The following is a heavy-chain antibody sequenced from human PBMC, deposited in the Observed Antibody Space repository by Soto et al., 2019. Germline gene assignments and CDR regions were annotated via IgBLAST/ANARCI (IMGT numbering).Heavy chain of an antibody. CDR1: GYSFTSYW. CDR2: IYPGDSDT. D-gene: IGHD7-27*01. J-gene: IGHJ4*01. V-gene: IGHV5-51*01. Sequence: PGESLKISCQGSGYSFTSYWIGWVRQMPGKGLEWMGIIYPGDSDTRYSPSFQGQVTISADKSISTAYLQWSSLKASDTAMYYCVIATGASTNYFDYWGQGALVTVSS. CDR3: VIATGASTNYFDY.